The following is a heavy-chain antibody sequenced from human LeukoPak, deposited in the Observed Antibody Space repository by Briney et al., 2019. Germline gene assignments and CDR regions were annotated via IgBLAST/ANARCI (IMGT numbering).Heavy chain of an antibody. D-gene: IGHD3-22*01. CDR1: GGTFSSYA. J-gene: IGHJ6*02. Sequence: GASVKVSCKASGGTFSSYAISWVRRAPGQGLEWMGGIIPIFGTANYAQKFQGRVTITADESTSTAYMELSSLRSEDTAVYYCARDPLDTMITPDYYGMDVWGQGTTVTVSS. CDR2: IIPIFGTA. V-gene: IGHV1-69*13. CDR3: ARDPLDTMITPDYYGMDV.